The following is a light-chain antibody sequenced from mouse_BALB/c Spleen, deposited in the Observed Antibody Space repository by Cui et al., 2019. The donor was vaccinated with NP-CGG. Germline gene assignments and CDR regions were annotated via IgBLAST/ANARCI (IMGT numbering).Light chain of an antibody. V-gene: IGLV1*01. CDR1: TGAVTTSNY. J-gene: IGLJ1*01. Sequence: QAVVTQDSALTTSPGETVTLTCRSSTGAVTTSNYANWVQEKPDHLFTGLIGGSKNRAPGIPARFSGSLIGDKAALTITGALTEDEAIYFCALWYSNHWVFGGGTKLTVL. CDR3: ALWYSNHWV. CDR2: GSK.